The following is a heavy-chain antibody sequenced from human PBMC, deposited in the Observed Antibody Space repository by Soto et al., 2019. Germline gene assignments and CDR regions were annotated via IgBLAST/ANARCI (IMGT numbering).Heavy chain of an antibody. D-gene: IGHD6-13*01. Sequence: QVQLVQSGAEVKKPGSSVKVSCKASGGTFSSYAISWVRQAPGQGLEWMGGIIPIFGTANYAQKSQGRVTITADESTRTAYMELSSLRSEDTAVYYCARVIYSSSWPYFDYWGQGTLVTVSS. CDR2: IIPIFGTA. J-gene: IGHJ4*02. CDR1: GGTFSSYA. CDR3: ARVIYSSSWPYFDY. V-gene: IGHV1-69*01.